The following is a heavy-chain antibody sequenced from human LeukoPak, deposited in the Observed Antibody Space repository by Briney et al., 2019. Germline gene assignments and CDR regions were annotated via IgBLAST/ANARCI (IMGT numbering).Heavy chain of an antibody. J-gene: IGHJ6*03. CDR3: ARGSPFEFTYMDV. CDR2: IRYDGSNK. D-gene: IGHD3-10*01. CDR1: GLTFSSYG. Sequence: PGGSLRLSCAASGLTFSSYGMHWVRQAPGKGLEWVAFIRYDGSNKYYTDSVKGRFTIPRDNAKNSLYLQMNSLRAEDTAVYYCARGSPFEFTYMDVWGKGTTVTVSS. V-gene: IGHV3-30*02.